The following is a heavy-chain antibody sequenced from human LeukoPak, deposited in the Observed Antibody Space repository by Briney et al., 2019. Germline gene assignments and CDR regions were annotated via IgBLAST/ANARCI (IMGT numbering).Heavy chain of an antibody. CDR2: ISSNGGST. Sequence: GGSLRLSCSASGFTFSSYAMHWVRQAPGKGLEHVSAISSNGGSTYYADSVKGRFTISRDNSKNTLYLQMSSLRAEDTAVYYCAKVETYYDILTGHYKGNWFDPWGQGTLVTVSS. CDR1: GFTFSSYA. J-gene: IGHJ5*02. D-gene: IGHD3-9*01. CDR3: AKVETYYDILTGHYKGNWFDP. V-gene: IGHV3-64D*09.